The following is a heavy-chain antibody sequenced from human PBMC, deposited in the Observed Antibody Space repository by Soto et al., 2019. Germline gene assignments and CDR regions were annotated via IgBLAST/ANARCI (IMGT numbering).Heavy chain of an antibody. CDR1: GGSISSYY. J-gene: IGHJ4*01. CDR2: IYYSGST. V-gene: IGHV4-59*08. Sequence: QVQLQESGPGLVKPSETLSLTCTVSGGSISSYYWSWIRQPPGKGLEWIGYIYYSGSTNYNPSLKSRVTISVDTSKNQFSLKLNSMTASDTAVYYCARHNYGSGSTYFDYCGHVTLVTVAS. D-gene: IGHD3-10*01. CDR3: ARHNYGSGSTYFDY.